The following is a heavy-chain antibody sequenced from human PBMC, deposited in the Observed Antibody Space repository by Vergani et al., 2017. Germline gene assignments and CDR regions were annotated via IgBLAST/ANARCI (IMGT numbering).Heavy chain of an antibody. CDR1: GGSISSSSYY. V-gene: IGHV4-39*01. D-gene: IGHD3-22*01. CDR3: ARRADSSGYYYGAFDI. CDR2: IYYSGST. Sequence: QLQLQESGPGLVKPSETLSLTCTVSGGSISSSSYYWGWIRQPPGKGLEWIGSIYYSGSTYYNPSLKSRVTISVDTSKNQFSLKLSSVTAADTALYYCARRADSSGYYYGAFDIWGQGTMVTVSS. J-gene: IGHJ3*02.